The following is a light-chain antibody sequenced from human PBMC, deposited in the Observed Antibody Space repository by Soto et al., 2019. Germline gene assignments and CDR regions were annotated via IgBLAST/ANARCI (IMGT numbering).Light chain of an antibody. CDR1: QSVSSTY. V-gene: IGKV3-20*01. J-gene: IGKJ2*01. Sequence: EIGLTQSPGTLSLSPGERATLSCRAIQSVSSTYLAWYQQKPGQAPRLLIYGASSRATGIPDRFSGSGSGTDFTLTISRLEPEDFAVYYCQHYGSSPYTFGRGTKLEIK. CDR2: GAS. CDR3: QHYGSSPYT.